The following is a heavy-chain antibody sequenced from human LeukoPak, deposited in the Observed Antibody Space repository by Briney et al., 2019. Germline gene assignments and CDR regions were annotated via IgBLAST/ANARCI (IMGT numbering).Heavy chain of an antibody. V-gene: IGHV4-39*01. Sequence: PSETLSLTCTVSGGXISRSSYYWGWIRQPPGKGLEWIGSIYYPGSTYYNPSLKSRVTISVDTSKNQFSLKLNSVTAADTAVYWCATSILSWGAFDMWGQGTMVTVSS. CDR2: IYYPGST. D-gene: IGHD2-21*01. CDR1: GGXISRSSYY. J-gene: IGHJ3*02. CDR3: ATSILSWGAFDM.